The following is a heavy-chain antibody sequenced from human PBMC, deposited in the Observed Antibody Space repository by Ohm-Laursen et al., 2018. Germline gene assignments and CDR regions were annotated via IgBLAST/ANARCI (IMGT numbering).Heavy chain of an antibody. CDR1: GGSISSGGYY. CDR2: MYDSGST. D-gene: IGHD6-19*01. V-gene: IGHV4-31*03. J-gene: IGHJ4*02. Sequence: TLSLTCIVSGGSISSGGYYWSWIRQHPGKGLEWIGYMYDSGSTYYNPSLKSRVTISIDTSKNQFSLKLSSVTAADTAVYYCARGFSGWWGRIDYWGQGILVTVSS. CDR3: ARGFSGWWGRIDY.